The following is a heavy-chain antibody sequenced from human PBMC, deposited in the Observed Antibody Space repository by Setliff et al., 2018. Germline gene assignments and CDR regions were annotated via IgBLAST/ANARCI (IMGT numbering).Heavy chain of an antibody. CDR2: IIPIFGTA. V-gene: IGHV1-69*05. J-gene: IGHJ6*03. CDR3: ARGRGSYYYYMDV. CDR1: GGTFSSYA. Sequence: SVKVSCKASGGTFSSYAISWVRQAPGQGLEWMGRIIPIFGTANYAQKFQGRVTMTRDTSISTAYMELSRLRSDDTAVYYCARGRGSYYYYMDVWGKGTTVTSP. D-gene: IGHD1-26*01.